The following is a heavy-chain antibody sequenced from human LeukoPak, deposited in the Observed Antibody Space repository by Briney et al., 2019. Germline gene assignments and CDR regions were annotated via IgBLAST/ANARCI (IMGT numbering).Heavy chain of an antibody. V-gene: IGHV4-59*01. D-gene: IGHD6-13*01. Sequence: SETLSLTCTVSGGSISSYYWSWIRQPPGKGQEWIGYIYYSGTTNYNPSLKSRVTISVDTSKNQFSLKLSSVTAADTAVYYCARGVYIAAAQYGYWGQGTLVTVSS. CDR2: IYYSGTT. CDR1: GGSISSYY. J-gene: IGHJ4*02. CDR3: ARGVYIAAAQYGY.